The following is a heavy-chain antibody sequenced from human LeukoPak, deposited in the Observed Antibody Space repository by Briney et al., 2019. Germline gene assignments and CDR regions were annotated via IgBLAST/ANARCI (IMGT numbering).Heavy chain of an antibody. V-gene: IGHV3-30*02. CDR2: IRYDGNNK. CDR3: ARDADWAFDY. Sequence: GGSLRLSCAASGFAFSTSGMHWVRQAPGKGLEWVAFIRYDGNNKYYTDSVKGRFTISRDNSKNTVYLQMNGLRAEDTAVYYCARDADWAFDYWGRGTLVTVSS. J-gene: IGHJ4*02. D-gene: IGHD3-9*01. CDR1: GFAFSTSG.